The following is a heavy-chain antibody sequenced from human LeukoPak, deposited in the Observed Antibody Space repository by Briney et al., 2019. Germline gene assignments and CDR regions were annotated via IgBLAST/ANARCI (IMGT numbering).Heavy chain of an antibody. V-gene: IGHV3-23*01. CDR2: ISGSGGST. CDR1: GFTFNNYA. D-gene: IGHD5-12*01. J-gene: IGHJ4*02. CDR3: ARAYSGYVVPENY. Sequence: PGGSLRLSCAASGFTFNNYAMSWVRQAPGKGLGWVSAISGSGGSTYYADSVKGRFTISRDNSKNTLYLQMNSLRAEDTAVYYCARAYSGYVVPENYWGQGTLVTVSS.